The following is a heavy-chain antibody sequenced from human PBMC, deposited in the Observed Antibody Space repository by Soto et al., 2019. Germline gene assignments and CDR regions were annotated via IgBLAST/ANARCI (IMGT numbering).Heavy chain of an antibody. CDR1: GVSFSGYY. V-gene: IGHV4-34*01. CDR2: IYYSGST. Sequence: SETLSLTCAIYGVSFSGYYWSWLRQPPGKGLEWIGSIYYSGSTYYNPSLKSRVTISVDTSKNQFSLKLSSVTAADTAVYYCARGVRYYYDSSGYYYYFDYWGQGTLVTVSS. D-gene: IGHD3-22*01. CDR3: ARGVRYYYDSSGYYYYFDY. J-gene: IGHJ4*02.